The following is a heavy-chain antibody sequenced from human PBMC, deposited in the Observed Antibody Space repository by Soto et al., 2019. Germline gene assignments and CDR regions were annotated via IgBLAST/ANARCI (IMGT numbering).Heavy chain of an antibody. D-gene: IGHD1-26*01. V-gene: IGHV4-59*01. CDR2: IYYSGST. Sequence: SETLSRTCTVSGSSISSYYWSWFRQPPGKGLEWIGYIYYSGSTNYNPSLKSRVTISVDTSKNQFSLKLSSVTAADTAVYYCARSIVGAPNFDYWGQGTLVTVS. CDR1: GSSISSYY. J-gene: IGHJ4*02. CDR3: ARSIVGAPNFDY.